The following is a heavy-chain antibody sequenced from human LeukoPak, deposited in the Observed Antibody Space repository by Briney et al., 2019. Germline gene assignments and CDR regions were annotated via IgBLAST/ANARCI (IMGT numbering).Heavy chain of an antibody. J-gene: IGHJ5*02. CDR3: ASSVYCGGDCERDWFDP. Sequence: ASVKVSCKASGGTFSSYAISWVRQAPGQGLEWMGGIIPIFGTANYAQKFQGRVTIATDESTSTAYMELSSLRSEDTAVYYCASSVYCGGDCERDWFDPWGQGTLVTVSS. CDR1: GGTFSSYA. V-gene: IGHV1-69*05. CDR2: IIPIFGTA. D-gene: IGHD2-21*02.